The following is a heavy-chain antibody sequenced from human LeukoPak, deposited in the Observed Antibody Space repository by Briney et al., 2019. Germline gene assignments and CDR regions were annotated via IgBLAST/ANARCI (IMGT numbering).Heavy chain of an antibody. V-gene: IGHV3-33*06. J-gene: IGHJ4*02. CDR1: GFTFSHYG. CDR2: IWNDGTDK. D-gene: IGHD4-11*01. CDR3: AKDAQRGFDFSNSLES. Sequence: PGRSLRLSYATSGFTFSHYGMHWVRQAPGKGLEWVAVIWNDGTDKYYGDSVKGRFTISRDNSKNTVYLQMNSLRVEDTAVYYCAKDAQRGFDFSNSLESWGQGTLVTVSS.